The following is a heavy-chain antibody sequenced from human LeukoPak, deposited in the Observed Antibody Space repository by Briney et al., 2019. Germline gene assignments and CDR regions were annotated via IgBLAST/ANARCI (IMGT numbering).Heavy chain of an antibody. CDR3: ARAPHRYYGSGSYSYYFDY. CDR1: GFTFSSYS. D-gene: IGHD3-10*01. J-gene: IGHJ4*02. V-gene: IGHV3-21*01. CDR2: ISSSSSYI. Sequence: GGSLRLSCAASGFTFSSYSMNWVRQAPGKGLEWVSSISSSSSYIYYADSVKGRFTISRDNAKNSLYLQMNSLRAEDTAVYYCARAPHRYYGSGSYSYYFDYWGQGTLVTVSS.